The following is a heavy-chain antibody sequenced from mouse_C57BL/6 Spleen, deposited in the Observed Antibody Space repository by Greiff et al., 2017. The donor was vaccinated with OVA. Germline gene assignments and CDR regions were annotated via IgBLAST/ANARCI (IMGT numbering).Heavy chain of an antibody. CDR1: GYTFTDYY. Sequence: EVQLQQSGPELVKPGASVKISCKASGYTFTDYYMNWVKQSHGKSLEWIGDINPNNGGTSYNQKFKGKATLTVDKSSSTAYMELRSLTSEDSAVYYCALYYDYVFAYWGQGTLVTVSA. CDR2: INPNNGGT. CDR3: ALYYDYVFAY. D-gene: IGHD2-4*01. V-gene: IGHV1-26*01. J-gene: IGHJ3*01.